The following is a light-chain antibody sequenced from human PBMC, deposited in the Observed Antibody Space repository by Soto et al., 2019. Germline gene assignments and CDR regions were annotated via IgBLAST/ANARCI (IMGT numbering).Light chain of an antibody. CDR3: QNYNSAPWT. CDR1: QGIGNY. CDR2: AAS. V-gene: IGKV1-27*01. Sequence: DIQMTQSAASLSASVGDRVTITCRASQGIGNYLAWYQQKPGKVPKLLIYAASTLQSGVPSRFSGSGSGTDFTLTISSLQPEDVATYYCQNYNSAPWTFGQGTKVDIK. J-gene: IGKJ1*01.